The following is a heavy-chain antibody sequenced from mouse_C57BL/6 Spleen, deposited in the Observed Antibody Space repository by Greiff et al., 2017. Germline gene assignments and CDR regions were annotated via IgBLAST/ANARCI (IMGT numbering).Heavy chain of an antibody. J-gene: IGHJ2*01. V-gene: IGHV1-80*01. Sequence: VQLQQSGAELVKPGASVKISCKASGYAFSSYWMNWVKQRPGKGLEWIGQIYPGDGDTNYNGKFKGKATLTADKSSSTASMQLSSLTSEDSAVYFCARSFITTVPHFDYWGQGTTLTVSS. CDR1: GYAFSSYW. CDR3: ARSFITTVPHFDY. CDR2: IYPGDGDT. D-gene: IGHD1-1*01.